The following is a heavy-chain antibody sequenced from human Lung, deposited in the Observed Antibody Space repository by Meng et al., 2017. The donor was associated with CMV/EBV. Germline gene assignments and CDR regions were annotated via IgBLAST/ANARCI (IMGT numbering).Heavy chain of an antibody. CDR3: ARKPVLGAMDY. CDR1: GYTFISYY. V-gene: IGHV1-46*01. D-gene: IGHD5-12*01. Sequence: ASVKVSCKASGYTFISYYMHWVRQAPRQGLEWMGIINPSGGSTSYAQKFQGRVTMTRDTSTSTVYMELSSLRSEDTAVYYCARKPVLGAMDYWGQGTLVTVSS. J-gene: IGHJ4*02. CDR2: INPSGGST.